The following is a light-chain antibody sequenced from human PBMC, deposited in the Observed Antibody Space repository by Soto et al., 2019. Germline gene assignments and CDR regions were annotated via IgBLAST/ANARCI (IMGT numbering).Light chain of an antibody. CDR2: SHI. V-gene: IGLV1-44*01. CDR1: SSNIGSNP. Sequence: SVLTQPPSASGTPGQRVIISCYGSSSNIGSNPVNWYQQLPGTAPKLVIYSHIQRPSGVPDRCSGSKSGTSASLAISGLQSDEEADYYCAAWDDSLSGYVFGTGTKVTVL. J-gene: IGLJ1*01. CDR3: AAWDDSLSGYV.